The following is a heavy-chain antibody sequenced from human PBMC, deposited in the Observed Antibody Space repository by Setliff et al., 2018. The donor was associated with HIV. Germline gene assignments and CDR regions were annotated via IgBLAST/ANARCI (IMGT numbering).Heavy chain of an antibody. V-gene: IGHV1-8*02. J-gene: IGHJ4*02. CDR3: ARGYCSSTSCYGIYYFDN. CDR1: GYTFASYD. D-gene: IGHD2-2*01. CDR2: MNPNSGNT. Sequence: SVKVSCKASGYTFASYDINWVRQAAGQGLEWMGWMNPNSGNTGYAQKFQGRVTMTGNTSISTAYMELRSLRSDDTAVYYCARGYCSSTSCYGIYYFDNWGQGTPVTVSS.